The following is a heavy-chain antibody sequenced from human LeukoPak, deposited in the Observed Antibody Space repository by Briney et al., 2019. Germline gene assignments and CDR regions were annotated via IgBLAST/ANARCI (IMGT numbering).Heavy chain of an antibody. CDR1: GYIFTGYY. V-gene: IGHV1-2*02. J-gene: IGHJ4*02. D-gene: IGHD3-10*01. CDR2: INPNSGGA. CDR3: AREGAPSDYYGSGSYPLDY. Sequence: ASVKVSCKASGYIFTGYYMHWVRQAPGQGLEWMGWINPNSGGADYAQKFQGRVTMTRDTSISTVYMTLSSLRSDDTAVYYCAREGAPSDYYGSGSYPLDYWGQGTLVTVSS.